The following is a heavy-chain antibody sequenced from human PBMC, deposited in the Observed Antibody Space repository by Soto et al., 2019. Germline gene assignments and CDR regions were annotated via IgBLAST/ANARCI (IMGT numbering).Heavy chain of an antibody. Sequence: GGSLRLSCAASGFTFSSYAMSWVRQAPGKGLEWVSAISGSGGSTYYADSVKGRFTISRDNSKNTLYLQMDSLRAEDTAIYYCAKVPTRPLWYMDVWGKGTTVTVSS. J-gene: IGHJ6*03. V-gene: IGHV3-23*01. CDR1: GFTFSSYA. D-gene: IGHD2-21*01. CDR3: AKVPTRPLWYMDV. CDR2: ISGSGGST.